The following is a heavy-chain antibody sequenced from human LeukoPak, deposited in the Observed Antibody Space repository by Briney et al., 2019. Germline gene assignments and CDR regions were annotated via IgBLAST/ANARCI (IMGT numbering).Heavy chain of an antibody. J-gene: IGHJ4*02. CDR3: ATTPDKYCSSTSCYVIDY. Sequence: GGSLRLSYAASGFTFSSYEMNWVRQAPGKGLEWVSYISSSGSTIYYADSVKGRFTISRDNAKNSLYLQMNSLRAEDTAVYYCATTPDKYCSSTSCYVIDYWGQGTLVTVSS. D-gene: IGHD2-2*01. V-gene: IGHV3-48*03. CDR1: GFTFSSYE. CDR2: ISSSGSTI.